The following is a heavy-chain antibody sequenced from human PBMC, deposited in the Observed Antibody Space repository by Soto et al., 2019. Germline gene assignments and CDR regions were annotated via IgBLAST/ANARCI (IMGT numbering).Heavy chain of an antibody. CDR1: GGSISSGTYY. Sequence: SETLSLTCSVSGGSISSGTYYWAWIRQPPGKGLEWIGSIYYSGSTYYNASLKSRVTMSVDTSKNQFSLKLSSVTAADTAVYYCARQGGSSSGFYYYYYYMDVWGKGTTVTV. D-gene: IGHD6-6*01. J-gene: IGHJ6*03. CDR3: ARQGGSSSGFYYYYYYMDV. CDR2: IYYSGST. V-gene: IGHV4-39*01.